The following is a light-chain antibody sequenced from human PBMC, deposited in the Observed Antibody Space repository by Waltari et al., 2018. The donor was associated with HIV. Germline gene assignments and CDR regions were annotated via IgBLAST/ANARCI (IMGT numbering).Light chain of an antibody. Sequence: DIQMTQSPSSVSASIGDRVSITCRASEDINKWLAWYQQKPGKAPNLLIYKATILETGVPSRFSGSVSGADFTLTITNLQSDDFATYYCQQYETDSRSFDQGTKV. CDR2: KAT. CDR3: QQYETDSRS. CDR1: EDINKW. J-gene: IGKJ1*01. V-gene: IGKV1-5*03.